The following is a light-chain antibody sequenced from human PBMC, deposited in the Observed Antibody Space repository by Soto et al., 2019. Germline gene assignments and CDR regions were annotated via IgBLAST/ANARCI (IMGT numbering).Light chain of an antibody. CDR1: QSSSSY. J-gene: IGKJ1*01. Sequence: DIQMTQSPSSLSASVGDRVTITCRASQSSSSYLNWYQQKPGKAPKLLIYAASSLQSGVPSRFGGSGSGTDFTLTISSLQPEDFATYYCQQSYSTPGPWTLGQGTKVEIK. V-gene: IGKV1-39*01. CDR3: QQSYSTPGPWT. CDR2: AAS.